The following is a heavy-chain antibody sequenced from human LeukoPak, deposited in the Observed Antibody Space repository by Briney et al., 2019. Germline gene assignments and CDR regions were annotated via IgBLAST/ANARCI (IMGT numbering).Heavy chain of an antibody. Sequence: PGGSLRLSCAASGFTFSTYGMHWVRQAPGKGLEWVALIWYDGSNKYYADSVKGRFTISRDNSKNTLYLQMNSLRAEDTAVYYCAKELGLTMVRGVVDYWGQGTLVTVSS. CDR3: AKELGLTMVRGVVDY. CDR1: GFTFSTYG. CDR2: IWYDGSNK. D-gene: IGHD3-10*01. V-gene: IGHV3-33*06. J-gene: IGHJ4*02.